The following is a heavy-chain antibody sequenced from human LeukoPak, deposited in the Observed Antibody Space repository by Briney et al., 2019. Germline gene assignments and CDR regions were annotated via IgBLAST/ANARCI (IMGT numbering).Heavy chain of an antibody. CDR3: AKDATPGNSVYDHFDY. CDR2: IWYDGSNK. CDR1: GFTFSSYG. J-gene: IGHJ4*02. V-gene: IGHV3-33*06. Sequence: GGSLRLSCAASGFTFSSYGMHWVRQAPGKGLEWVAVIWYDGSNKYYADSVKGRFTISRDNSKNTLYLQMNSLRAEDAAIYYCAKDATPGNSVYDHFDYWGQGTLVTVSS. D-gene: IGHD5/OR15-5a*01.